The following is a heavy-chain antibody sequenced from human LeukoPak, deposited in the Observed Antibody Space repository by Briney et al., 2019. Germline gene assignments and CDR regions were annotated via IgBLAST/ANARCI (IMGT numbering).Heavy chain of an antibody. Sequence: SETLSVTCTVSGYSINNGYFWGWIRQPPGKGLEYIGTVSHSGDTYYNPSLKSRVTISLDTSTNEISLKLRSATAADTAVYYCVRGLRSGSNYFFHGMDVWGKGTTVTVSS. CDR3: VRGLRSGSNYFFHGMDV. D-gene: IGHD3-10*01. CDR1: GYSINNGYF. J-gene: IGHJ6*04. V-gene: IGHV4-38-2*02. CDR2: VSHSGDT.